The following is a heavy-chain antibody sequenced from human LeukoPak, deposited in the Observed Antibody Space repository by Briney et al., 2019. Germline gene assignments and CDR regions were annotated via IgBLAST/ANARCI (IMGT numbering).Heavy chain of an antibody. D-gene: IGHD2-8*01. CDR2: ISGSGSHI. CDR3: ARDLSNGGFDY. V-gene: IGHV3-11*01. Sequence: GGSLRLSCAASGFTFRDYYMNWIRQAPGKGLEWVSYISGSGSHISYADSVKGRFTISRDNAKNSLFLQMNSLRAKDTALYYCARDLSNGGFDYWGQGTLVTFSS. CDR1: GFTFRDYY. J-gene: IGHJ4*02.